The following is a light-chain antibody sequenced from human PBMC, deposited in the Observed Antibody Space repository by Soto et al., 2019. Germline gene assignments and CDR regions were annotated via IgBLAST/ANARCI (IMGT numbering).Light chain of an antibody. CDR1: TNDVGNYNY. Sequence: QSALTQPRSVSGSPGQSVTISCTGTTNDVGNYNYVSWYQQHPSKAPKLMIYDVTKRPSGVPDRFSGSKSGNTASLTISGLQAEDEADYYCCSYAGSYSYVFGIGTKVTVL. CDR3: CSYAGSYSYV. J-gene: IGLJ1*01. CDR2: DVT. V-gene: IGLV2-11*01.